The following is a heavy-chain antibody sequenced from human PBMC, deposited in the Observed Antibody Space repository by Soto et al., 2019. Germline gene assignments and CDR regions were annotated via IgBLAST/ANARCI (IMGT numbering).Heavy chain of an antibody. V-gene: IGHV3-21*01. CDR1: GFTFSSYS. Sequence: PGGSLRLSCAASGFTFSSYSMNWVRQAPGKGLEWVSSISSSSSYIYYADSVKGRFTISRDNAKNSLYLQMNSLRAEDTAVYYCARSIYDGVFDAFDIWGQGTMVTVSS. D-gene: IGHD5-12*01. J-gene: IGHJ3*02. CDR2: ISSSSSYI. CDR3: ARSIYDGVFDAFDI.